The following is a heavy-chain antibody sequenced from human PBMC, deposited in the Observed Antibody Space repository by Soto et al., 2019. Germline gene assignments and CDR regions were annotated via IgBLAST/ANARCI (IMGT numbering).Heavy chain of an antibody. CDR3: ARGRNLNIVVVVAAAFDI. Sequence: SETLSLTCAVYGGSFSGYYWSWIRQPPGKGLEWIGEINHSGSTNYNPSLKGRVTISVDTSKNQFSLKLSSVTAADTAVYYCARGRNLNIVVVVAAAFDIWGQGTMVTVSS. CDR1: GGSFSGYY. D-gene: IGHD2-15*01. V-gene: IGHV4-34*01. J-gene: IGHJ3*02. CDR2: INHSGST.